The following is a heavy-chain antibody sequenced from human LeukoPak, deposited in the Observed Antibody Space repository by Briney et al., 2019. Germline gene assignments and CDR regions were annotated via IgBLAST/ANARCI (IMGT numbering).Heavy chain of an antibody. Sequence: SQTLSLTCTVSGGSISSGGYYWSWIRQHPGKGLEWIGYIYYSGSTYYNPSLKSRVTISVGTSKNQFSLKLSSVTAADTAVYYCARIAAAGHYYYYYMDVWGKGTTVTVSS. D-gene: IGHD6-13*01. CDR3: ARIAAAGHYYYYYMDV. CDR2: IYYSGST. J-gene: IGHJ6*03. V-gene: IGHV4-31*03. CDR1: GGSISSGGYY.